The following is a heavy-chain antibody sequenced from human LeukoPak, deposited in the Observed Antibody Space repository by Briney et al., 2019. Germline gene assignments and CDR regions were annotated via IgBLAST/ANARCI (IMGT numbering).Heavy chain of an antibody. CDR1: GFTFDDYA. CDR3: ARELASGYSSGWYDPDAFDI. J-gene: IGHJ3*02. CDR2: ISWNSGSI. Sequence: PGRSLRLSCAASGFTFDDYAMHWVRQAPGKGLEWVSGISWNSGSIGYADSVKGRFTISRDNAKNSLYLQMNSLRAEDTAVYYCARELASGYSSGWYDPDAFDIWGQGTMVTVSS. V-gene: IGHV3-9*01. D-gene: IGHD6-19*01.